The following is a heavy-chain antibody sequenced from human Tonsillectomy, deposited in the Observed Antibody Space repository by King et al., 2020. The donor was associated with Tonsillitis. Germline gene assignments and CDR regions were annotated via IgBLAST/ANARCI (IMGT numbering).Heavy chain of an antibody. D-gene: IGHD5-12*01. Sequence: VQLVESGGGLVQPGGSLRLSCAASGFTFSSYSMNWVRQAPGKGLEWVSYISGSSDTIYYADSVKGRFTISRDNAKNSLYLQMNSLRVEDTAVYYCARERDGRGYSGYDFDYWGQGILVTVSS. J-gene: IGHJ4*02. CDR1: GFTFSSYS. CDR3: ARERDGRGYSGYDFDY. V-gene: IGHV3-48*04. CDR2: ISGSSDTI.